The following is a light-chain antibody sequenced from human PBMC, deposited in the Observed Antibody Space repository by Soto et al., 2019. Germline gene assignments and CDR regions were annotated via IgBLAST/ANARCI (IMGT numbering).Light chain of an antibody. CDR2: GAS. V-gene: IGKV3-20*01. J-gene: IGKJ2*01. Sequence: EIVLTQSPGTLSLSPGERATLSCRASQSVSSRSLAWYQQKLGQPPRLLIYGASSRATGIPDRFSGSGSGTDFTLTISRLEPEDFAVYFCQQYGSSPYTFGQGTKLESK. CDR1: QSVSSRS. CDR3: QQYGSSPYT.